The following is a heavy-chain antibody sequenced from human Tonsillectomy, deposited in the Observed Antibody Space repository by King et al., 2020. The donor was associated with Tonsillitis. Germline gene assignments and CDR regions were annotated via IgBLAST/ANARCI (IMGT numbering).Heavy chain of an antibody. J-gene: IGHJ3*02. CDR2: ITPVFGTA. Sequence: QLVQSGAEVKKPGSSVKVSCKASGGTFSSYGIKWVRQAPGQGLEWMGGITPVFGTANNAQKFQGKVTFSADASTGTVSMELSNLRSEDTAVYYCAKECPVVRGIIINALEIWGQGTMVIVS. V-gene: IGHV1-69*01. D-gene: IGHD3-10*01. CDR1: GGTFSSYG. CDR3: AKECPVVRGIIINALEI.